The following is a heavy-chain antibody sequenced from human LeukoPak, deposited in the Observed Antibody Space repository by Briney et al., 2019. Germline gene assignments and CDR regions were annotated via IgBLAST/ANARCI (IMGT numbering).Heavy chain of an antibody. CDR1: GFTFSNAW. CDR3: TTDLTVTTGDY. D-gene: IGHD4-11*01. CDR2: IKSKTDGGTT. Sequence: PGGSLRLSCPASGFTFSNAWMSWVRQAPGKGLEWVGRIKSKTDGGTTDYAAPVKGRFTISRDDSKNTLYLQMNSLKTEDTAVYYCTTDLTVTTGDYWGQGTLVTVSS. J-gene: IGHJ4*02. V-gene: IGHV3-15*01.